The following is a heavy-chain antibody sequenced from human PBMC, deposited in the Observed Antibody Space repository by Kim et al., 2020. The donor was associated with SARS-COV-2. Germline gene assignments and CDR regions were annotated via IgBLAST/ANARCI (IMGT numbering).Heavy chain of an antibody. CDR3: ARLGSGNTPAAWFDP. CDR2: FSHSDMI. Sequence: SETLSLTCAVSGDSITRNDFFWAWIRQPQGKGLEWVMAFSHSDMIYYNPSLRSQVTISVDMSKNRFSLTFTSVTAADTAYYYCARLGSGNTPAAWFDPWSQ. D-gene: IGHD2-15*01. CDR1: GDSITRNDFF. V-gene: IGHV4-39*01. J-gene: IGHJ5*02.